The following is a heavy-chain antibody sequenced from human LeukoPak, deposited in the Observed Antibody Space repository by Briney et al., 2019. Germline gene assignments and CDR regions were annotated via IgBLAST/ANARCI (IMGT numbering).Heavy chain of an antibody. CDR2: IYSGGGT. Sequence: GGSLRLSCAASGFSVSSNYMSWVRQAPGKGLEWVSVIYSGGGTYYADSVKGRFTISRDNSKNTLYLQMNSLRVEDTAVYYCAKDFRVGAPHWGQATLVTVSS. D-gene: IGHD1-26*01. CDR3: AKDFRVGAPH. V-gene: IGHV3-53*01. CDR1: GFSVSSNY. J-gene: IGHJ4*02.